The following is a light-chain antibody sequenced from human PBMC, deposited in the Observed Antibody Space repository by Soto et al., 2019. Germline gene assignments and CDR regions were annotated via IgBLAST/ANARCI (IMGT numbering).Light chain of an antibody. J-gene: IGKJ1*01. V-gene: IGKV3-20*01. Sequence: ENRLTQSPGTLSLSPGERATLSCRASQSIGTNYVAWFQQKPGQAPTLLIYAASRRATGIPDRFSGSGSGTEFTLTISRLEPEDFAVYFCLQYSSTPRTFGQGTKV. CDR3: LQYSSTPRT. CDR1: QSIGTNY. CDR2: AAS.